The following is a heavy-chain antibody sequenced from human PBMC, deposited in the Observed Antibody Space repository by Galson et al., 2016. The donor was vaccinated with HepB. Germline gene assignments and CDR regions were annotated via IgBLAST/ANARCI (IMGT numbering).Heavy chain of an antibody. CDR2: IYSTGST. Sequence: TLSLTCNVSGGSIRSTYHWSWIRHRPGKGLEWIGYIYSTGSTYYNPSFKSRLTISIDTSKNQFSLNLTSVTAADTAFYYCARGDYGLDVWGQGTTVTVSS. V-gene: IGHV4-31*03. J-gene: IGHJ6*02. CDR1: GGSIRSTYH. CDR3: ARGDYGLDV.